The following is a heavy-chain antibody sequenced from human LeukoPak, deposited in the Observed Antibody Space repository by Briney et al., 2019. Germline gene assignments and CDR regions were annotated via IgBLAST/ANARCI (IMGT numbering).Heavy chain of an antibody. CDR1: GFTSSDYY. CDR3: ARARSSSGSPDAFDI. D-gene: IGHD3-22*01. CDR2: ISSTGSTI. Sequence: GGSLRLSCAASGFTSSDYYMSWIRQAPGKGLEWVSYISSTGSTIYYADSVKGRFTISRDNARNSLYLQMNSLRAEDTAVYYCARARSSSGSPDAFDIWGQGTMVTVSS. J-gene: IGHJ3*02. V-gene: IGHV3-11*01.